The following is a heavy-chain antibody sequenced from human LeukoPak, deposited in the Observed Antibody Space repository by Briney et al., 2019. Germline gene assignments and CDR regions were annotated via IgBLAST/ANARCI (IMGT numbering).Heavy chain of an antibody. J-gene: IGHJ6*03. Sequence: GGSLRLSCAASGFSVSSNYLSWVRQAPGKGLEWVTFIRYDGIAIQYADSVKGRFTISRDNSKNALYLQMISLRPEDTAVYFCAKGTSGIIAGGHDYYMDVWGKGTTVTISS. CDR3: AKGTSGIIAGGHDYYMDV. CDR1: GFSVSSNY. D-gene: IGHD6-13*01. V-gene: IGHV3-30*02. CDR2: IRYDGIAI.